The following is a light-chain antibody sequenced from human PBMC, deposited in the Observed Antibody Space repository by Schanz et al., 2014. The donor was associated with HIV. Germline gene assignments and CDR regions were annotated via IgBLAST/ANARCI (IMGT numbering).Light chain of an antibody. CDR3: SSSGGSNNFVI. V-gene: IGLV2-8*01. CDR2: EVS. J-gene: IGLJ2*01. CDR1: SSDVGGYKY. Sequence: QSALTQPPSASGSPGQSVTISCTGTSSDVGGYKYVSWYQQHPGKAPKLLIYEVSKRPLGVPDRFSGSKSGNTASLTVSRLQAEDEADYYCSSSGGSNNFVIFGGGTKVTVL.